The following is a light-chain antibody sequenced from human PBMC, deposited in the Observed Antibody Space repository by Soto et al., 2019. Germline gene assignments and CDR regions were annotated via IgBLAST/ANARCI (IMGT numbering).Light chain of an antibody. CDR1: QSDSSSY. CDR2: GAS. CDR3: QQYGRSQT. Sequence: EIVLTRSPGTLSLSPGERATLSCRASQSDSSSYLAWYQQKPGQAPRLLIYGASTRATGIPDRFSGSGSGTVFTLTISRLEPEDFAVYYCQQYGRSQTFGQGTKVEIK. V-gene: IGKV3-20*01. J-gene: IGKJ1*01.